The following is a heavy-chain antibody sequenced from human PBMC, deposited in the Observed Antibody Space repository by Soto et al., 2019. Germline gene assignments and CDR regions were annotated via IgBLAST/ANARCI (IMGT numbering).Heavy chain of an antibody. J-gene: IGHJ4*02. CDR2: ISYDGSNK. CDR3: AKDQGYSYGWTTVGSLDY. V-gene: IGHV3-30*18. Sequence: VGSLRLSCAASGFTFSSYGMHWVRQAPGKGLEWVAVISYDGSNKYYADSVKGRFTISRDNSKNTLYLQMNSLRAEDTAVYYCAKDQGYSYGWTTVGSLDYWGQGTLVTVSS. CDR1: GFTFSSYG. D-gene: IGHD5-18*01.